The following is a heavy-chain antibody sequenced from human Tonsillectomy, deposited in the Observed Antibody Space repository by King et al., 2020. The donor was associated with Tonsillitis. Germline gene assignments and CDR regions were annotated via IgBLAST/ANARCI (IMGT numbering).Heavy chain of an antibody. Sequence: VQLQQWGEGLLKPSETLSLTCAVYGGSFSGYYWTWIRQPPGKGLEWIGEINHSGSTNYNPSPKRRVFISEDRSKNQFSLRLSSVTAADTAVYYCARVDYDILTGSRWFDPWGQGTLVTVSS. J-gene: IGHJ5*02. CDR1: GGSFSGYY. CDR2: INHSGST. V-gene: IGHV4-34*01. D-gene: IGHD3-9*01. CDR3: ARVDYDILTGSRWFDP.